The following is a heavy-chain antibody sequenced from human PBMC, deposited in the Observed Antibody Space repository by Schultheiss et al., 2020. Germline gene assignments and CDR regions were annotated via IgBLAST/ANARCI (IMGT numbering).Heavy chain of an antibody. Sequence: GGSLRLSCAASGYAFTSHGMHWVRQAPGKGLEWVSAISGSGGSTYYADSVKGRFTIARDNSKNTLYLQMNSLRAEDTALYYCAKAYNPSDVVVAYTFDYWGQGTLVTVSS. CDR3: AKAYNPSDVVVAYTFDY. J-gene: IGHJ4*02. V-gene: IGHV3-23*01. CDR1: GYAFTSHG. CDR2: ISGSGGST. D-gene: IGHD2-15*01.